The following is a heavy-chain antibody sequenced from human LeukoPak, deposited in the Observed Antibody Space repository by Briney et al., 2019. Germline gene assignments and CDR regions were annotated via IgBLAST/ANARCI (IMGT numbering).Heavy chain of an antibody. Sequence: GASVKVSCKASGYTFTRYYMHWVRQSPRQGLEWMGWINPNSGGTNYTQKLPGRVTITRDTPLSTAYMELSRLRHDDTAVYYCERDFGMGYCSGGSCYPGIRYYYYYYMDVWGKGRTVSVCS. CDR2: INPNSGGT. CDR1: GYTFTRYY. D-gene: IGHD2-15*01. CDR3: ERDFGMGYCSGGSCYPGIRYYYYYYMDV. J-gene: IGHJ6*03. V-gene: IGHV1-2*02.